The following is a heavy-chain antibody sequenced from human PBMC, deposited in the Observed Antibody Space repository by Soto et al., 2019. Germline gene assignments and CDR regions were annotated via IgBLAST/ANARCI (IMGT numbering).Heavy chain of an antibody. J-gene: IGHJ5*02. D-gene: IGHD6-6*01. V-gene: IGHV3-11*06. CDR1: GFTFSDYY. Sequence: QVQLVGSGGGLVKPGGALRLSCEGSGFTFSDYYMTWIRQAPGKGLEWVSYISYGSSYTNYADSVKGRFTISRDNSKNSLLLQMNTLRTEDTAVYYCARDPNKSSSWWLDPWGRGVLVTVSS. CDR3: ARDPNKSSSWWLDP. CDR2: ISYGSSYT.